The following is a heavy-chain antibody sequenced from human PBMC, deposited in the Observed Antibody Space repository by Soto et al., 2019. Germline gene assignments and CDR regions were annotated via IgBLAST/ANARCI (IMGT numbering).Heavy chain of an antibody. J-gene: IGHJ3*02. CDR1: GYTFTGYY. CDR2: INPNSGGT. CDR3: ASLAGDGLDAFDI. D-gene: IGHD6-19*01. V-gene: IGHV1-2*04. Sequence: ASVKVSCKASGYTFTGYYMHWGRQAPGQGLEWMGGINPNSGGTTYAQKFQGWVTMTRDTSISTAYMELSRLRSDDTAVYYCASLAGDGLDAFDIWGQGTMVTVSS.